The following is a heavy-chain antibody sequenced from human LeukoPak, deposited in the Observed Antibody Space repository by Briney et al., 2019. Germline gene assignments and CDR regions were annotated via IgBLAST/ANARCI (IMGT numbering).Heavy chain of an antibody. D-gene: IGHD5-24*01. CDR2: IYYSGST. Sequence: SETLSLTCTVSGGSISSSSYYWGWIRQPPGKGLEWIGSIYYSGSTYYNPSLKSRVTISVDTSKNQFSLKLSSVTAADTAVYYCARVGVEGDGYNYDYYYYMDVWGKGTTVTVSS. J-gene: IGHJ6*03. CDR3: ARVGVEGDGYNYDYYYYMDV. V-gene: IGHV4-39*07. CDR1: GGSISSSSYY.